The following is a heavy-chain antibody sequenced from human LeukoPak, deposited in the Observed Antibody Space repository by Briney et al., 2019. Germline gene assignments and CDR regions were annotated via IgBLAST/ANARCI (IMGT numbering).Heavy chain of an antibody. Sequence: PGGSLRLSCAASGFTVSSNYMSWVRQAPGKGLEWVSVIYSGGSTYYADSVKGRFTISRDNSKNTLYLQMNSLRAEDTAVYYCAAITMVRGWVFEYWGQGTLVTVSS. CDR2: IYSGGST. V-gene: IGHV3-66*01. D-gene: IGHD3-10*01. CDR1: GFTVSSNY. J-gene: IGHJ4*02. CDR3: AAITMVRGWVFEY.